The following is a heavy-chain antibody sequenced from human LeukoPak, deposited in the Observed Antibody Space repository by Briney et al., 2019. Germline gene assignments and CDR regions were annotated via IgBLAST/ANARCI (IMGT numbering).Heavy chain of an antibody. CDR1: GGSISSSSYY. CDR3: ASTVYYYDSSGYPYGFDY. V-gene: IGHV4-39*01. Sequence: SETLSLTCTVSGGSISSSSYYWGWIRQPPGKGLEWFGSIYYSGSTYYHPSLKSRVTISVHTSKNQFSLKLSSVTAADTAVYYCASTVYYYDSSGYPYGFDYWGQGTLVTVSS. J-gene: IGHJ4*02. CDR2: IYYSGST. D-gene: IGHD3-22*01.